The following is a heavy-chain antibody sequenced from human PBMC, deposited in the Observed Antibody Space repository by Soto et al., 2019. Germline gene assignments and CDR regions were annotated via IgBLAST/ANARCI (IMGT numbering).Heavy chain of an antibody. Sequence: QLQLQESGPGLVKPSETLSLTCAVSGGSVSSGGYYWGWIRQPPGKGLEWIGSVHHTGTTHYNPSPTSRVTISVDTSKNQFALNVNSVTAAYTAVYYCARGLSSPSAAGVWGQGNVVTVSS. V-gene: IGHV4-39*01. CDR3: ARGLSSPSAAGV. CDR2: VHHTGTT. CDR1: GGSVSSGGYY. D-gene: IGHD6-6*01. J-gene: IGHJ4*02.